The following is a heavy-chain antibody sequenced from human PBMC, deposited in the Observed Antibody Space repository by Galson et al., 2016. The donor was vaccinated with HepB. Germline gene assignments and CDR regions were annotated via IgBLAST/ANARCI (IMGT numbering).Heavy chain of an antibody. Sequence: SLRLSCAASGFSFSDSYMTWIRQAPGKGLEWIAYISDNSNYINYADPVKGRFTVSRDNAKNSLYLQMNSLRADDTAVYYCATFRSNWLYYFYYWGQGTLVTVSS. D-gene: IGHD1-1*01. V-gene: IGHV3-11*06. CDR3: ATFRSNWLYYFYY. CDR2: ISDNSNYI. J-gene: IGHJ4*02. CDR1: GFSFSDSY.